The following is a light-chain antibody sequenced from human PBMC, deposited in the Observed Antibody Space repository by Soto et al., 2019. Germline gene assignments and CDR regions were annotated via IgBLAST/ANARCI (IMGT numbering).Light chain of an antibody. J-gene: IGKJ1*01. Sequence: EIVMTQSPATLSVSPGERATLSCRASQSVSSNLAWYQQKPGQAPRLLIYGASTRATGIPARFSGSGSGTEFTLTISSLQSEDFVVYYCQQYNNWCTFGQGTKVDIK. CDR1: QSVSSN. CDR2: GAS. CDR3: QQYNNWCT. V-gene: IGKV3-15*01.